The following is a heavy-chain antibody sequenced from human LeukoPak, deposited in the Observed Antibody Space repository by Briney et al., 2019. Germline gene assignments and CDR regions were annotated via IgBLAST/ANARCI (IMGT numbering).Heavy chain of an antibody. CDR1: GFTFSSYW. D-gene: IGHD2-21*01. J-gene: IGHJ4*02. Sequence: GGSLRLSCAASGFTFSSYWMSWVRQAPGKGLEWVANIKQDGSEKYYVDSVKGRFTISRDNAKNSLYLQMNSLRAEDTAVYYCARGHIVVVIERGSFDYWGQGTLVTVSS. CDR3: ARGHIVVVIERGSFDY. CDR2: IKQDGSEK. V-gene: IGHV3-7*04.